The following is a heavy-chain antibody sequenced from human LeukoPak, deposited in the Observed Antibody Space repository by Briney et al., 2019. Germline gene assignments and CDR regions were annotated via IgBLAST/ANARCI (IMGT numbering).Heavy chain of an antibody. D-gene: IGHD7-27*01. V-gene: IGHV1-69*13. Sequence: SVKVSCKASGGTFSSYAISWVRQAPGQGLEWMGGIIPIFGTANYAQKSQGRVTITADESTSTAYMELSSLRSEDTAVYYCARELGISDYYYSGMDVWGQGTTVTVSS. CDR3: ARELGISDYYYSGMDV. CDR1: GGTFSSYA. CDR2: IIPIFGTA. J-gene: IGHJ6*02.